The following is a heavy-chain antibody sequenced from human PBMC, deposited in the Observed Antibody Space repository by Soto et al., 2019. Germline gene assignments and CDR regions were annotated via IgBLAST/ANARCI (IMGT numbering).Heavy chain of an antibody. V-gene: IGHV6-1*01. CDR2: TYFRSQWYN. Sequence: PSQTLSLTCAISGDSVSSNSAAWNWIRQSPSRGLEWLGRTYFRSQWYNDYAVSVKSRMAINQDTSKNQFSLHLNSVTPEDSAVNYCATGNNYVDYWGQGTLVTVSS. CDR1: GDSVSSNSAA. CDR3: ATGNNYVDY. J-gene: IGHJ4*02.